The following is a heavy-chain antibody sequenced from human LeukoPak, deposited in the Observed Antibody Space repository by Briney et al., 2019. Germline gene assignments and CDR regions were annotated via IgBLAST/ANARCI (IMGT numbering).Heavy chain of an antibody. CDR1: GFTFSSYA. CDR2: ISGSGGST. D-gene: IGHD2-15*01. J-gene: IGHJ6*02. CDR3: AKDLRYCSGGSCYGPYGMDV. Sequence: GGSLRLSCAASGFTFSSYAMSWVRQAPGKGLEWVSAISGSGGSTYYADSVKGRFTISRDNSKNTLYLQMNSLRAEDTAVYYCAKDLRYCSGGSCYGPYGMDVWGQGTTVTVSS. V-gene: IGHV3-23*01.